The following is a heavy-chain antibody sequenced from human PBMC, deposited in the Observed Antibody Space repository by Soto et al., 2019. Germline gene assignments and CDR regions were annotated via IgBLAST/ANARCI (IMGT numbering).Heavy chain of an antibody. CDR2: IYYSGST. J-gene: IGHJ5*02. V-gene: IGHV4-31*03. CDR3: ARTQVKYCSSTSCYYNWFDP. Sequence: QVQLQESGPGLVKPSQTLSLTCTVSGGSISSGGYYWSWIRQHPGKVLEWIGYIYYSGSTYYNPSLKSRITISVDTSKNQFSLKLSSVTAADTAVYYCARTQVKYCSSTSCYYNWFDPWGQGTLVTVSS. CDR1: GGSISSGGYY. D-gene: IGHD2-2*01.